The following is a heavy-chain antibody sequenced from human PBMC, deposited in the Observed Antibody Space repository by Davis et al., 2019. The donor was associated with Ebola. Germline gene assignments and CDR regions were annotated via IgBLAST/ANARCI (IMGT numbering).Heavy chain of an antibody. J-gene: IGHJ4*02. D-gene: IGHD6-19*01. V-gene: IGHV5-51*01. CDR2: IYPGDSDT. CDR1: GYSFTSYW. CDR3: ARISSSSDWYAVVTPEGGFDY. Sequence: GESLKISCKGSGYSFTSYWIGWVRQMPGKGLEWMGIIYPGDSDTRYSPSFQGQVTISADKSISTAYLQWSSLKASDTAMYYCARISSSSDWYAVVTPEGGFDYWGQGTLVTVSS.